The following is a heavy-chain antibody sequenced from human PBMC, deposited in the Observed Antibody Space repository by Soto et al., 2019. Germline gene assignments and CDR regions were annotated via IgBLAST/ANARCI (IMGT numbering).Heavy chain of an antibody. D-gene: IGHD1-26*01. Sequence: QVQLVQSGAEVKKPGASVKVSCKASGYTFTSYGLSWVRQAPGQGLEWMGWISAYNGNTNYAQKLQGRVTMTTDTTTSTEYRELRSLRSDNTAEYYCARDKRGRDHANFDYYGMDVWGQGTTVNFS. V-gene: IGHV1-18*01. CDR2: ISAYNGNT. J-gene: IGHJ6*02. CDR1: GYTFTSYG. CDR3: ARDKRGRDHANFDYYGMDV.